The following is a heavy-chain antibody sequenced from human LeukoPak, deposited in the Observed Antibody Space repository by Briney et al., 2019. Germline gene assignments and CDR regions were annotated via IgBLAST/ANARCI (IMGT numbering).Heavy chain of an antibody. J-gene: IGHJ4*02. V-gene: IGHV4-59*08. CDR2: FFYSGSP. Sequence: SETLSLTCTVSGGSISSYYWSWIRQSPGKGLEWIGNFFYSGSPNYNPSLKSRVTESFDTSKNQFSLKLSSVTAADTAVYYCVRVGQTVAAGTYDYWGQGTLVTVSS. D-gene: IGHD6-13*01. CDR3: VRVGQTVAAGTYDY. CDR1: GGSISSYY.